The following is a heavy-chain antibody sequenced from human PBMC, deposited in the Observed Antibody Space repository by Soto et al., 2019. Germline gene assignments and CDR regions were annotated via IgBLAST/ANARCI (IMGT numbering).Heavy chain of an antibody. V-gene: IGHV4-34*01. CDR2: INHSGST. Sequence: PSETLSLTCAVYGGSFSGYYRSWIRQPPGKGLEWIGEINHSGSTNYNPSLKSRVTISVDTSKNQFSLKLSSVTAADTAVYYCARMVVVVPAATQDLYYYYGMDVWGQGTTVTVSS. CDR1: GGSFSGYY. D-gene: IGHD2-2*01. CDR3: ARMVVVVPAATQDLYYYYGMDV. J-gene: IGHJ6*02.